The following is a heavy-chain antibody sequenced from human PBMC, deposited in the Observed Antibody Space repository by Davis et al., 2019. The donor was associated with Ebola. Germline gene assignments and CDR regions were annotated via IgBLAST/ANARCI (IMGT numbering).Heavy chain of an antibody. D-gene: IGHD3-10*01. V-gene: IGHV3-7*01. CDR1: GFSFSSYW. CDR3: VREVRRGWFDP. CDR2: IHQDGSQI. Sequence: GESLKISCAASGFSFSSYWMSWVRQAPGKGLEWVANIHQDGSQINYVDSVRSRFTISRDNAKNSLYLQMNSLRAEDTAVYYCVREVRRGWFDPWGQGTLVTVSS. J-gene: IGHJ5*02.